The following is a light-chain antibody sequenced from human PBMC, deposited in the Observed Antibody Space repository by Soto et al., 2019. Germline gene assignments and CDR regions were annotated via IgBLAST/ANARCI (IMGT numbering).Light chain of an antibody. Sequence: EIVLTQSPGTLSLSPGERATLSCRASQSVSSSYLAWYQQKVGQAPRLLIYGASSRATSIPDRFSGSGSGTDITLTISRLEPEDFAVYYCQQYGTSLFTFGPGTKVDIK. J-gene: IGKJ3*01. CDR1: QSVSSSY. CDR2: GAS. CDR3: QQYGTSLFT. V-gene: IGKV3-20*01.